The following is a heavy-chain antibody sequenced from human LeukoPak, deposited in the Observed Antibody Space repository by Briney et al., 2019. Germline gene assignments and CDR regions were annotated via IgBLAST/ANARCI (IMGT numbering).Heavy chain of an antibody. J-gene: IGHJ4*02. CDR2: IYYSGST. Sequence: SETLSLTCTVSGGSISSYYWSWIRQPPGKGLEWIGYIYYSGSTDYNPSLKSRVTISVDTSKNQFSLKLTSVTAADTAVYFCARYDHTSSAWYGLRIWGQGTLVTVSS. D-gene: IGHD6-19*01. CDR1: GGSISSYY. V-gene: IGHV4-59*08. CDR3: ARYDHTSSAWYGLRI.